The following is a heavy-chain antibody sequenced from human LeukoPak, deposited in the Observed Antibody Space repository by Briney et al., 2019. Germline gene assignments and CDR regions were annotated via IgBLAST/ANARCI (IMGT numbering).Heavy chain of an antibody. CDR1: GFTFSSYS. CDR2: ISSSSSYI. D-gene: IGHD2-2*01. J-gene: IGHJ6*03. CDR3: ARDATDIVVVPAFYYYYMDV. V-gene: IGHV3-21*01. Sequence: GGSLRLSCAASGFTFSSYSMNWVRQAPGKGLEWVSSISSSSSYIYYADSVKGRFTISRDNAKNSLYLQINSLRAEDTAVYYCARDATDIVVVPAFYYYYMDVWGKGTTVTVSS.